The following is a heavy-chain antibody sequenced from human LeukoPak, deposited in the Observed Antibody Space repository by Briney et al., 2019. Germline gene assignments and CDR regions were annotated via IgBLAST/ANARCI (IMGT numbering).Heavy chain of an antibody. V-gene: IGHV1-2*02. D-gene: IGHD3-22*01. CDR1: GYTFTGYY. Sequence: ASVKVSCKASGYTFTGYYMHWVRQAPGQGLEWMGWINPNSGGTNYAQKSQGRVTMTRDTSISTAYMELSRLRSDDTAVYYCARELYYDSSGSYRTAYYYYMDVWGKGTTVTVSS. CDR2: INPNSGGT. J-gene: IGHJ6*03. CDR3: ARELYYDSSGSYRTAYYYYMDV.